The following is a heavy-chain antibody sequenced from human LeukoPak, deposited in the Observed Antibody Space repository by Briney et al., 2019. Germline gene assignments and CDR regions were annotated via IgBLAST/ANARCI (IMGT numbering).Heavy chain of an antibody. CDR2: IYYSGST. J-gene: IGHJ4*02. CDR3: ALVGYSYELVDY. Sequence: SETLSLTCTVSGGSISSYYWSWIRQPPGKGLEWIAYIYYSGSTNYNPSLKSRVTISVDTSKNQFSLKLSSVTAADTAVYYCALVGYSYELVDYWGQGTLVTVSS. CDR1: GGSISSYY. D-gene: IGHD5-18*01. V-gene: IGHV4-59*01.